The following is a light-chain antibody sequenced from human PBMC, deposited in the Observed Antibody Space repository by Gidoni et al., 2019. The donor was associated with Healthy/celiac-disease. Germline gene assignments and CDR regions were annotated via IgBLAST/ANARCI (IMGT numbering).Light chain of an antibody. J-gene: IGLJ1*01. CDR1: SSNIGAGYD. V-gene: IGLV1-40*01. Sequence: QSVLTQPPSVSGAPGQRVTIPCTGSSSNIGAGYDVHWYPQLPGTAPKLLIYGNSNRPSGVPDRFSGSKSGTSASLAITGLQAEDEADYYCQSYDSSLSPYVFGTGTKVTVL. CDR3: QSYDSSLSPYV. CDR2: GNS.